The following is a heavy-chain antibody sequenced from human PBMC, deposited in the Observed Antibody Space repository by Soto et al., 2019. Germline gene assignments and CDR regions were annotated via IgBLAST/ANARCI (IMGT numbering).Heavy chain of an antibody. D-gene: IGHD1-26*01. CDR3: ARDSGHYYRSDAFDK. V-gene: IGHV1-46*01. CDR2: IDPSGGST. CDR1: GYTFTASY. Sequence: GASVKVSCKASGYTFTASYMHWVRQAPGQGLEWMGIIDPSGGSTSYSQKFQGRVTMTRDTSTSTVYMELNSLRSEDTAVFYCARDSGHYYRSDAFDKWGQGTMVTVSS. J-gene: IGHJ3*02.